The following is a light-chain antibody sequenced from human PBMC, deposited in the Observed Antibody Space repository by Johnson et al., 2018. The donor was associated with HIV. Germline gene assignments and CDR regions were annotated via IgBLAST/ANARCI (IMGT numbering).Light chain of an antibody. CDR1: SPNIGNNY. CDR3: GTWDSSLSAEV. Sequence: QSVLTQPPSVSAAPGQKVTISCSGSSPNIGNNYVSWYQELPGTALKLLIYDNTKRPSGIPDRFSGSNSDTSATLGITGLQTGDEADYFCGTWDSSLSAEVFGTGTKVTVL. CDR2: DNT. J-gene: IGLJ1*01. V-gene: IGLV1-51*01.